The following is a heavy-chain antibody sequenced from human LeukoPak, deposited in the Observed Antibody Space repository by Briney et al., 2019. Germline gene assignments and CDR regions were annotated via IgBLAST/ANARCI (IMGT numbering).Heavy chain of an antibody. D-gene: IGHD2-2*01. Sequence: ASVKVSCKASGYTFTSYGISWVRQAPGQGLEWMGIINPSGGSTSYAQKFQGRVTMTRDTSSSTVYMELSSLRSEDTAVYYCAREAIDCSSTSCANFDYWGQGTLVTVSS. J-gene: IGHJ4*02. CDR1: GYTFTSYG. CDR2: INPSGGST. V-gene: IGHV1-46*01. CDR3: AREAIDCSSTSCANFDY.